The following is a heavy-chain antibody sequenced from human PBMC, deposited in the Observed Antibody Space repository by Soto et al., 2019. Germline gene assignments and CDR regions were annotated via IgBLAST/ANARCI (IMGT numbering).Heavy chain of an antibody. CDR1: GFTFSSYS. Sequence: EVQLVESGGGLVQPGGSLRLSCAASGFTFSSYSMNWVRQAPGKGLEWVSYISSSSSTIYYADSVKGRFTISRDNAKNSLYLQMNSLRAEDTAVYYCARDDRFCSSTSCYLDFDYWGQGTLVTVSS. D-gene: IGHD2-2*01. CDR2: ISSSSSTI. CDR3: ARDDRFCSSTSCYLDFDY. V-gene: IGHV3-48*01. J-gene: IGHJ4*02.